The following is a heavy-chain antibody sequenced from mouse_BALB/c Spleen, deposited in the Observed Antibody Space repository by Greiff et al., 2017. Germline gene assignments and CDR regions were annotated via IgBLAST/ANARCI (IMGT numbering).Heavy chain of an antibody. D-gene: IGHD4-1*01. CDR1: GFNIKDYY. Sequence: EVKLMESGAELVRPGALVKLSCKASGFNIKDYYMHWVKQRPEQGLEWIGWIDPENGNTIYDPKFQGKASITADTSSNTAYLQLSSLTSEDTAVYYCVSGTPFAYWGQGTLVTVSA. CDR3: VSGTPFAY. CDR2: IDPENGNT. J-gene: IGHJ3*01. V-gene: IGHV14-1*02.